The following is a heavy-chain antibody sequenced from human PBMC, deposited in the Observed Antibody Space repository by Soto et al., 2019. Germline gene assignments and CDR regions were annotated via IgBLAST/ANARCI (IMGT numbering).Heavy chain of an antibody. CDR1: GGSISSGGYY. J-gene: IGHJ5*02. V-gene: IGHV4-30-4*08. D-gene: IGHD6-19*01. CDR2: IYYSGST. Sequence: SETLSLTCTVSGGSISSGGYYWSWIRQHPGKGLEWIGYIYYSGSTYYNPSLKSRVTISVDTSKNQFSLKLSSVTAADTAVYYCARAKKVAVAGTVGWFDPWGQGTLVTVSS. CDR3: ARAKKVAVAGTVGWFDP.